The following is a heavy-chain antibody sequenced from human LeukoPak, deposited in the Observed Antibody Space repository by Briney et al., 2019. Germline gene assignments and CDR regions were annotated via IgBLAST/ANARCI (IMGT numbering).Heavy chain of an antibody. V-gene: IGHV3-23*01. J-gene: IGHJ4*02. Sequence: PGGSLRLSCAASGFTFSSSGMGWVRQAPGKGLEWVSGIGGGGGSTYYADSVKGRFTMSRDNSKNTLNVQMNSLRAEDTAVYYCAKRRFGDYRDFDYWGQGVLVTVSS. CDR2: IGGGGGST. D-gene: IGHD4-17*01. CDR1: GFTFSSSG. CDR3: AKRRFGDYRDFDY.